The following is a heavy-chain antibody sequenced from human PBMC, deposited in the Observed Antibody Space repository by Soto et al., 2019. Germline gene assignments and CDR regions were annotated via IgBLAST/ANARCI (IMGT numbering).Heavy chain of an antibody. CDR2: IWYDGSNK. Sequence: VGSLRLSCAASGFTFSSYGMHWVRQAPGKGLEWVAVIWYDGSNKYYADSVKGRFTISRDNSKNTLYLQMNSLRAEDTAVYYCAREGYYGSGSYVYYGMDVCGQRTTVTVSS. V-gene: IGHV3-33*01. D-gene: IGHD3-10*01. CDR1: GFTFSSYG. J-gene: IGHJ6*02. CDR3: AREGYYGSGSYVYYGMDV.